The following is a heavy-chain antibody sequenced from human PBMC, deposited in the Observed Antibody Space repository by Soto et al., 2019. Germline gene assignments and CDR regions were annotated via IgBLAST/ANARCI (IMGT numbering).Heavy chain of an antibody. Sequence: PGGSLRLSCAASGFTFSSYGMHWVRQAPGKGLEWVAVIWYDGSNKYYADSVKGRFTISRDNSKNTLYLQMNSLRAEDTAVYYCARDYYDSSGYLPYLYYYYYGMDVWGQGTTVTVSS. V-gene: IGHV3-33*01. CDR3: ARDYYDSSGYLPYLYYYYYGMDV. J-gene: IGHJ6*02. CDR2: IWYDGSNK. CDR1: GFTFSSYG. D-gene: IGHD3-22*01.